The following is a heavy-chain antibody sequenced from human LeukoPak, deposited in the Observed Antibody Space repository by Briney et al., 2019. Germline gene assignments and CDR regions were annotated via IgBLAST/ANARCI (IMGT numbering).Heavy chain of an antibody. CDR3: ATRDPAEGFLQWLPDC. D-gene: IGHD3-3*01. J-gene: IGHJ4*02. Sequence: ASVKVSCKASGYTFTGYSMHWVRQAPGQGLEWMGRINPNSGGTDYAQIFQGRVSMTRDTSISTAYMELSRLRSDDTAVYYCATRDPAEGFLQWLPDCWGQGTLVTVSA. CDR2: INPNSGGT. V-gene: IGHV1-2*06. CDR1: GYTFTGYS.